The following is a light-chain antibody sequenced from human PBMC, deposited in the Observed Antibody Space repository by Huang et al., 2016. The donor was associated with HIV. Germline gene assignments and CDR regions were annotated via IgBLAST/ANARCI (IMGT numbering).Light chain of an antibody. J-gene: IGKJ1*01. Sequence: DIQMTQFPSSLSASVGDTITITCRASQSIGSYFNWYQQKPGKAPNLLIYSASSLQSGVPARFSGRGSGTDFTLTVSSLQPEDFATYYCQQSYSTPWTFGQGTKVDIK. CDR3: QQSYSTPWT. CDR1: QSIGSY. CDR2: SAS. V-gene: IGKV1-39*01.